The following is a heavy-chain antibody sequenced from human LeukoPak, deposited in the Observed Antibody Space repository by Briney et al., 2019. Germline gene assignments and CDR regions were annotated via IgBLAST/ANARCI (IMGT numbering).Heavy chain of an antibody. J-gene: IGHJ4*02. V-gene: IGHV3-21*01. CDR2: ISSSSSYI. CDR3: ARDSGQLWSM. D-gene: IGHD5-18*01. CDR1: GFTFSSYS. Sequence: GGSLRLSCAASGFTFSSYSMNWVRQAPGKGPEWVSSISSSSSYIYYADSVKGRFTISRDNAKNSLYLQMNSLRAEDTAVYYCARDSGQLWSMWGQGTLVTVSS.